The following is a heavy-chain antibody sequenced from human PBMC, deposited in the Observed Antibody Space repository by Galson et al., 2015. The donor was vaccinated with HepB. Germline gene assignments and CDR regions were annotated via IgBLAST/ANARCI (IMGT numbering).Heavy chain of an antibody. J-gene: IGHJ4*02. Sequence: SLRLSCAASGFTFSSYGMHWVRQAPGKGLEWVAVISYDGSNKYYADSVKGRFTISRDNSKNTLYLQMNSLRAEDTAVYYCAKAAAVAGYADYWGQGTLVTVSS. V-gene: IGHV3-30*18. CDR1: GFTFSSYG. CDR3: AKAAAVAGYADY. D-gene: IGHD6-19*01. CDR2: ISYDGSNK.